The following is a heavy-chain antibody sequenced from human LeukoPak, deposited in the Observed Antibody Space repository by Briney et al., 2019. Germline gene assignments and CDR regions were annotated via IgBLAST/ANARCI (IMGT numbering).Heavy chain of an antibody. CDR1: RYSFTSYW. CDR2: IYPGDSDT. V-gene: IGHV5-51*01. Sequence: GESLKISCKGSRYSFTSYWIGWVRQMPGKGLEWMGIIYPGDSDTRYSPFFQGQVTISADKSISTAYLQWSSLKASDTAMYYCARRRGYCYATYYFDYWGQGTLVTVSS. D-gene: IGHD5-18*01. J-gene: IGHJ4*02. CDR3: ARRRGYCYATYYFDY.